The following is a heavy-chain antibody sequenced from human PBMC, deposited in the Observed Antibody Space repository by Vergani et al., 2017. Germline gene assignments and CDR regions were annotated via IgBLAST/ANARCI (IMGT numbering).Heavy chain of an antibody. CDR2: IYHSGST. J-gene: IGHJ4*02. CDR3: ARAPLRYYDSSGYSYYFDY. D-gene: IGHD3-22*01. CDR1: GGSISSGGYS. V-gene: IGHV4-30-2*01. Sequence: QLQLQESGSGLVKPSQTLSLTCAVSGGSISSGGYSWSWLRQPPGKGLEWIGYIYHSGSTYYNPSLKSRVTISIDRSKNQFSLKLSSVTAADTAVYCCARAPLRYYDSSGYSYYFDYWGQGTLVTVSS.